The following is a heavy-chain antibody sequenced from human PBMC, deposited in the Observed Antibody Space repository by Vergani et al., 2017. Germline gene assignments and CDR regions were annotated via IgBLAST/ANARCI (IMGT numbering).Heavy chain of an antibody. V-gene: IGHV1-58*01. J-gene: IGHJ5*02. CDR2: IVVGSGNT. CDR1: GFTFTSSA. D-gene: IGHD3-10*01. Sequence: QMQLVQSGPEVKKPGTSVKVSCKASGFTFTSSAVQWVRQARGQRLEWIGWIVVGSGNTNYAQKFQERVTMTTDTSTSTAYMELRSLRSDDTAVYYCARAGITMVRGVQNWFDPWGQGTLVTVSS. CDR3: ARAGITMVRGVQNWFDP.